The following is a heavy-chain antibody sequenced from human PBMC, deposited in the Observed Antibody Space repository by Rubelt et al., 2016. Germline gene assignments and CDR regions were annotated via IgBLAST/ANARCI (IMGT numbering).Heavy chain of an antibody. CDR1: INDYY. D-gene: IGHD2-21*01. CDR3: VLGVLYSFDI. V-gene: IGHV4-59*01. Sequence: QVQLQQWGAGLLKPSETLSLTSINDYYWSWIRQPPGKGLEWIGYMYYVGATNYNPSLKSRVAISVDTSKNQFSLKLSSVTAADTAVYYCVLGVLYSFDIWGQGTFVAVSS. J-gene: IGHJ3*02. CDR2: MYYVGAT.